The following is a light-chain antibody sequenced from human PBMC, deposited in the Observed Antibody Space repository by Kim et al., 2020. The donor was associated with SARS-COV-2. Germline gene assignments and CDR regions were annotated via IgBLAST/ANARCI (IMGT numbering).Light chain of an antibody. V-gene: IGLV3-25*03. CDR2: EDT. Sequence: SYELTQPPSVSVSPGQTARITCSGDVLPKKYAYWFQQKPGQAPVVVIYEDTERPSGIPERFSGSTSGTTVTLTISGVQAEDEADYYCQSADSTDTLWVFGGGTQLTVL. J-gene: IGLJ3*02. CDR3: QSADSTDTLWV. CDR1: VLPKKY.